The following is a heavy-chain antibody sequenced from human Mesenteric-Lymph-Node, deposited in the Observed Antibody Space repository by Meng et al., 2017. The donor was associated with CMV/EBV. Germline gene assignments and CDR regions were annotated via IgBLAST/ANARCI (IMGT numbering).Heavy chain of an antibody. Sequence: LTCAVYGGSFSAYYWPWIRQPPGRGLEWIGEINHSGSSNYNPSLKSRVTISVDTSKNQFSLSLTSVTAADTAVYYCAKNDTGGFDPWGQGTLVTVSS. J-gene: IGHJ5*02. D-gene: IGHD3-16*01. CDR2: INHSGSS. V-gene: IGHV4-34*01. CDR1: GGSFSAYY. CDR3: AKNDTGGFDP.